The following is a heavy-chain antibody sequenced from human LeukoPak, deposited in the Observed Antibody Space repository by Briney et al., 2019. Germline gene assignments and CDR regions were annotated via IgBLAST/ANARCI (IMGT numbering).Heavy chain of an antibody. J-gene: IGHJ4*02. Sequence: GGPLRLPCAASGFPCSNYVMSWVRQAPGKGLEWVSSISGSGGTTYYADSVKARFTISRESSKNTLYLQMDSLRAEDTAVYYCAKRGGNTALTRHFDYWGQGTLVTVSS. CDR3: AKRGGNTALTRHFDY. D-gene: IGHD5-18*01. V-gene: IGHV3-23*01. CDR1: GFPCSNYV. CDR2: ISGSGGTT.